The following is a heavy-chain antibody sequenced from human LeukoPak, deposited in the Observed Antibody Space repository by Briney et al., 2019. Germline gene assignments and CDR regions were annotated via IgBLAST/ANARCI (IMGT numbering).Heavy chain of an antibody. V-gene: IGHV1-46*01. CDR3: ARGDYDSSGYYGFDY. CDR2: INPSGGST. D-gene: IGHD3-22*01. CDR1: GYTFTSYY. Sequence: ASVKVSCKASGYTFTSYYMHWVRQAPGQGLEWMGIINPSGGSTSYAQKFQGRVTMTRDTSKNQFSLKLSSVTAADTAVYYCARGDYDSSGYYGFDYWGQGTLVTVSS. J-gene: IGHJ4*02.